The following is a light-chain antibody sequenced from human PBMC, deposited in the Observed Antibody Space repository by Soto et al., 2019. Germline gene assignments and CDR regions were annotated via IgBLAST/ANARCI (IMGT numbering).Light chain of an antibody. J-gene: IGKJ1*01. V-gene: IGKV1-5*03. CDR2: KAS. CDR1: QGISNW. CDR3: QHYNSYSEA. Sequence: DIQMTQSPSSVSASVGARVTITCRASQGISNWLAWYQQKPGKAPKLLIYKASTLKSGVPSRFSGSGSGTEFTLTISSLQPDDFATYYCQHYNSYSEAFGQGTKVDIK.